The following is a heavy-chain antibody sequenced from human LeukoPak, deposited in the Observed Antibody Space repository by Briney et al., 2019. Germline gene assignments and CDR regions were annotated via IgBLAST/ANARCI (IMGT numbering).Heavy chain of an antibody. CDR1: GGSFSSGDDY. D-gene: IGHD3-22*01. V-gene: IGHV4-30-4*01. CDR3: ARVNYDSSGFPFDY. J-gene: IGHJ4*02. Sequence: PSETLSLTCTVSGGSFSSGDDYWGWIRQPPGKGLEWIGYIYYTGSTYYNPSLKSRVTISVDTSKNQFSLKLSSVTAADTAVYYCARVNYDSSGFPFDYWGQGTLVTVSS. CDR2: IYYTGST.